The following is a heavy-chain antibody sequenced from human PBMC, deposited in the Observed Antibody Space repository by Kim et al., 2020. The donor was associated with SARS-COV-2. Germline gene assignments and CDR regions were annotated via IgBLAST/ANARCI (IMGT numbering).Heavy chain of an antibody. CDR2: INTNTGNP. D-gene: IGHD6-13*01. V-gene: IGHV7-4-1*02. J-gene: IGHJ5*02. Sequence: ASVKVSCKASGYTFTNYAMNWVRQAPGQGLEWMGWINTNTGNPTYAQGFTGRFVFSLDTSVSTAYLQISSLKAEDTAVYYCARDVGQQLVIFYRWFDPWGQGTLVTVSS. CDR3: ARDVGQQLVIFYRWFDP. CDR1: GYTFTNYA.